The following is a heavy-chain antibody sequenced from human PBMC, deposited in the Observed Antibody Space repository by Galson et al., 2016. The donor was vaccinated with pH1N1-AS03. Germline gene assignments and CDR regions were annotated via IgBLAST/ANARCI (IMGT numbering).Heavy chain of an antibody. Sequence: ETLSLTCSVSGDSVISKNYYWGWVRQPPGKDLEWIGSISFRGSSYYNPSPKSRARISIDESNNQFSLDLNSVTAADTALYYCVMDTTTWMRFDYWGQGVLVIVSS. D-gene: IGHD1-1*01. CDR2: ISFRGSS. J-gene: IGHJ4*02. CDR3: VMDTTTWMRFDY. V-gene: IGHV4-39*07. CDR1: GDSVISKNYY.